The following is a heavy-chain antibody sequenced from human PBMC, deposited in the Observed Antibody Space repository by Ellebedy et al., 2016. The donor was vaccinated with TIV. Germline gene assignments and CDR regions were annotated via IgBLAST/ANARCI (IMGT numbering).Heavy chain of an antibody. CDR2: IKQDGSEI. CDR1: GFTFSSYW. J-gene: IGHJ4*02. V-gene: IGHV3-7*01. CDR3: ARDQGWAEPGSTRFDY. D-gene: IGHD6-19*01. Sequence: PGGSLRLSCAASGFTFSSYWMSWVRQAPGKGLEWVANIKQDGSEIGFVDSVEGRFIISRDNAKNALYLEMSSLRVEDTAVYYFARDQGWAEPGSTRFDYWGQGTLVTVSS.